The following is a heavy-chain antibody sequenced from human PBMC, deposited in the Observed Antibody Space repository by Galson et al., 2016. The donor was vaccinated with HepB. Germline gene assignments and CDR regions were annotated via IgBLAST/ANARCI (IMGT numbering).Heavy chain of an antibody. CDR1: GDSVSSNSGT. Sequence: CAISGDSVSSNSGTWNWIRQSPSGGLEWLGRTYYRSKWNNDYAVSVKGRITIIPDSSKNQFSLHLRSVTPDDSAVYCCAAAHGHNTFDSWGQGTLVTVSS. CDR2: TYYRSKWNN. CDR3: AAAHGHNTFDS. D-gene: IGHD5-24*01. J-gene: IGHJ4*02. V-gene: IGHV6-1*01.